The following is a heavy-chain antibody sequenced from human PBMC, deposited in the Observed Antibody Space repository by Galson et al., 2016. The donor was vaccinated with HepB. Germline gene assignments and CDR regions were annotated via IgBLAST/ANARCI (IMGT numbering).Heavy chain of an antibody. CDR3: ASAHCSGSTCYFGWYFDL. Sequence: SVKVSCKASGFTFSSSHMHWVRQAPEQGLEWVGMINPGGDGTTYAQKFQGRVTMSWDTSTTTLNMELSSLRSDDTAVYYCASAHCSGSTCYFGWYFDLWGRGTLVTVSS. V-gene: IGHV1-46*01. J-gene: IGHJ2*01. CDR2: INPGGDGT. CDR1: GFTFSSSH. D-gene: IGHD2-15*01.